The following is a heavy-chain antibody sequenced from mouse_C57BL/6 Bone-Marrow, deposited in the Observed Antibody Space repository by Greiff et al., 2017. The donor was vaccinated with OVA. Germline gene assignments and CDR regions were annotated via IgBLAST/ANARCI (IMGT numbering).Heavy chain of an antibody. V-gene: IGHV8-8*01. Sequence: QVTLKESGPGILQPSQTLSLTCSFSGFSLSTFGMGVGWIRQPSGKGLEWLAHIWWEDDKYYNPALKSRLTLSKDTSKNQVFLKIANVDTADTATYNWARIALYDYDKSYWYFDVWGTGTTVTVSA. CDR1: GFSLSTFGMG. CDR3: ARIALYDYDKSYWYFDV. J-gene: IGHJ1*03. D-gene: IGHD2-4*01. CDR2: IWWEDDK.